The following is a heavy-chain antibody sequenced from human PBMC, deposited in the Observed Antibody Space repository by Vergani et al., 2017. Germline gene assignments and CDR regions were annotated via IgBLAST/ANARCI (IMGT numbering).Heavy chain of an antibody. CDR3: ASHRGSGGFFPSSYFYGMDV. Sequence: QVQLQESGPGLVKPSETLTLTCDVSDSSIMTNPYWGWFRQSPGKGLEWIGCIHHSGDTHYNSSFKSRVSISIFSSSKFSLSLTSVTAADTAIYSCASHRGSGGFFPSSYFYGMDVWGHGTTVTVSS. J-gene: IGHJ6*02. V-gene: IGHV4-38-2*01. D-gene: IGHD3-10*01. CDR1: DSSIMTNPY. CDR2: IHHSGDT.